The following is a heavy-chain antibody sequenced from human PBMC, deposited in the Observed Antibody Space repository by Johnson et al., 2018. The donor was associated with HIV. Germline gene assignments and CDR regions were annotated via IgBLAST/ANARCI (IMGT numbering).Heavy chain of an antibody. CDR1: GFRFEDYG. V-gene: IGHV3-7*03. J-gene: IGHJ3*02. CDR3: ARDGAGCSSTSCPDALDM. Sequence: VQLVESGGGLVQPGGSLRLSCAASGFRFEDYGMNWVRQTPGKGLEWVANIKEDETEKYHAGSVKGRFTISRDNAKNSLYLQMNSLRAEDTALYYCARDGAGCSSTSCPDALDMWGQGTMVTVSS. CDR2: IKEDETEK. D-gene: IGHD2-2*01.